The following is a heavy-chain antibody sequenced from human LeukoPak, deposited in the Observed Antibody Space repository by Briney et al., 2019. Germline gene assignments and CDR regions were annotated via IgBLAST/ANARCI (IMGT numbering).Heavy chain of an antibody. Sequence: SETLSLTCTVSGGSISSSSYYWGWIRQPPGKGLEWIGSIYYSGSTYYNPSLKSRVTISVDTSKNQFSLKLSSVTAADTAVYYCARNDYSNYRITPYYYYYMDVWGKGTTVTVSS. CDR1: GGSISSSSYY. J-gene: IGHJ6*03. D-gene: IGHD4-11*01. V-gene: IGHV4-39*01. CDR3: ARNDYSNYRITPYYYYYMDV. CDR2: IYYSGST.